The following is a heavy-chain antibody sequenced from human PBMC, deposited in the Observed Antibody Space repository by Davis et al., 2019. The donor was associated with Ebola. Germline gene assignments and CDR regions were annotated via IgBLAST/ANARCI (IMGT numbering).Heavy chain of an antibody. CDR2: ISYDGSNK. CDR3: ARDLPYYYDSSGYYGRAYGMDV. V-gene: IGHV3-30*03. D-gene: IGHD3-22*01. CDR1: GFTFSSYG. J-gene: IGHJ6*02. Sequence: PGGSLRLSCAASGFTFSSYGMHWVRQAPGKGLEWVAVISYDGSNKYYADSVKGRFTISRDNSKNTLYLQMNSLRAEDTAVYYCARDLPYYYDSSGYYGRAYGMDVWGQGTTVTVSS.